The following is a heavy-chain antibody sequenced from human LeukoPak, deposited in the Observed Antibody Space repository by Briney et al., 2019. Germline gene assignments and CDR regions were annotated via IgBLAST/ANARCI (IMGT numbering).Heavy chain of an antibody. D-gene: IGHD2-15*01. J-gene: IGHJ5*02. CDR3: ARAPADCSGGSCYPNWFDP. CDR1: GYSISSGYY. V-gene: IGHV4-38-2*01. Sequence: SETLSLTCAVSGYSISSGYYWGWIRQPPGKGLEWIGSIYHSGSTYYNPSLKSRVTISVDTSKNQFSLKLSPVTAADTAVYYCARAPADCSGGSCYPNWFDPWGQGTLVTVSS. CDR2: IYHSGST.